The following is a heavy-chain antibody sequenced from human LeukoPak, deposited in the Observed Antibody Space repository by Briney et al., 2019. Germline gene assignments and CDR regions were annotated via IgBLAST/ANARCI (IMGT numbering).Heavy chain of an antibody. J-gene: IGHJ4*02. D-gene: IGHD1-1*01. CDR3: ASEVQLERRGFDY. Sequence: GASVKVSCKASGYTFTSYDINWVRQATGQGLEGMGWMNPNSGNTGYAQKFQGRVTMTRNTSISTAYMELSSLRSEDTAVYYCASEVQLERRGFDYWGQGTLVTVSS. CDR1: GYTFTSYD. V-gene: IGHV1-8*01. CDR2: MNPNSGNT.